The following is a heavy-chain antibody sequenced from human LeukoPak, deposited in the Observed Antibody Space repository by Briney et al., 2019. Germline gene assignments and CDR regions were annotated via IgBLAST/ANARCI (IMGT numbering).Heavy chain of an antibody. Sequence: PGGSLRLSCAASGFTFSSYAMSWVRQAPGKGLEWVSAISGSGGSTYYADSVRGRFNIPRDNSKNTLYLQMNSLRAEDTAVYYCSYYHFWSGYYGGGDWGQGTLVTVSS. CDR3: SYYHFWSGYYGGGD. D-gene: IGHD3-3*01. CDR1: GFTFSSYA. V-gene: IGHV3-23*01. CDR2: ISGSGGST. J-gene: IGHJ4*02.